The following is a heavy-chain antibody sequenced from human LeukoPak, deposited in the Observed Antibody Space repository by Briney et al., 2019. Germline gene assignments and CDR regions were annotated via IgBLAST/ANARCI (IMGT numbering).Heavy chain of an antibody. Sequence: SETLSLTCAVYGGSFSGYYWSWIRQPPGKGLEWIGEINHSGSINYNPSLKSRVTISVDTSKNQFSLKLSSVTAADTAVYYCARKYAFDIWGQGTMVTVSS. CDR3: ARKYAFDI. CDR1: GGSFSGYY. J-gene: IGHJ3*02. V-gene: IGHV4-34*01. CDR2: INHSGSI.